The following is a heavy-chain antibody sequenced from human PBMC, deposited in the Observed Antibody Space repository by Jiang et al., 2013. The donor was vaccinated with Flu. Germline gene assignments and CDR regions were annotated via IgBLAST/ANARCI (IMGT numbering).Heavy chain of an antibody. Sequence: KRYSPSLKSRLTITKDTSKNQVVLTMTNMDPVDTATYYCALTGTTSYYYGMDVWGQGTTVTVSS. CDR2: K. V-gene: IGHV2-5*01. J-gene: IGHJ6*02. D-gene: IGHD1-7*01. CDR3: ALTGTTSYYYGMDV.